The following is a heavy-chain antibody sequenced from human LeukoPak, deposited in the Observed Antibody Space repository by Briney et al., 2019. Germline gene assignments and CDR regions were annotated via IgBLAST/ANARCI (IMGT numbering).Heavy chain of an antibody. CDR2: IYYSGST. V-gene: IGHV4-59*01. J-gene: IGHJ6*03. CDR1: DGAIGTYY. CDR3: ASYYGDGYYYMDV. Sequence: SETLSLTCTVSDGAIGTYYWSWIRQTPGKGLEWIGHIYYSGSTNYNPSLESRVTISVDTSKNQFSLKLRSVTAADTAVYYCASYYGDGYYYMDVWGKGTTVTISS. D-gene: IGHD4-17*01.